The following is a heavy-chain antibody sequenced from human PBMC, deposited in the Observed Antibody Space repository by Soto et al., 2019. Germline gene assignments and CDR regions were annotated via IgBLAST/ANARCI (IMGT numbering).Heavy chain of an antibody. CDR2: IIPIFGTA. V-gene: IGHV1-69*13. J-gene: IGHJ6*02. CDR1: GGTFSSYA. D-gene: IGHD3-10*01. Sequence: SVKVSCKASGGTFSSYAISWVRQAPGQGLEWMGGIIPIFGTANYAQKFQGRVTITADESTSTAYMELSSLRSEDTAVYYCARDGFITMVLGVTLPPYYYKGMDVWGQGTTVTVS. CDR3: ARDGFITMVLGVTLPPYYYKGMDV.